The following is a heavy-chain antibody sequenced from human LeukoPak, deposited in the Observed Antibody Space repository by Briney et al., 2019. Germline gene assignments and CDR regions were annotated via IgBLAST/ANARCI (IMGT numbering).Heavy chain of an antibody. V-gene: IGHV3-21*01. CDR3: ARDFGSRFLEWGERAARRTNSEYYYYGMDV. J-gene: IGHJ6*02. CDR2: ISSSSSYI. D-gene: IGHD3-3*01. Sequence: GGSLRLSCAASGFTFSSYSMNWVRQAPGKGLEWVSSISSSSSYIYYADSVKGRFTISRDNAKNSLNLQMNSLRAEDTAVYYCARDFGSRFLEWGERAARRTNSEYYYYGMDVWGQGTTVTVSS. CDR1: GFTFSSYS.